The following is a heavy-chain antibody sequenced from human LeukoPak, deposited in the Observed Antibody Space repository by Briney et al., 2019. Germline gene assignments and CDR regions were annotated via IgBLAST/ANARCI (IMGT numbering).Heavy chain of an antibody. Sequence: PGGSLRLSCAASGFTFSSYSMNWVRQAPGKGLEWVSAISGTGGRTYYAGSVKGRFTISRDNSKNTLYLQMSSLRAEDTAVYYCTKDTSPYAFDVWGQGTMVTVSS. J-gene: IGHJ3*01. CDR2: ISGTGGRT. CDR1: GFTFSSYS. CDR3: TKDTSPYAFDV. V-gene: IGHV3-23*01.